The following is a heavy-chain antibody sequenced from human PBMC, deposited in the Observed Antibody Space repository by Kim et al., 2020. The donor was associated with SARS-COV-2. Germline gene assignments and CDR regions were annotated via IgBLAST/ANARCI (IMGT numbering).Heavy chain of an antibody. CDR1: GFTFSSYS. V-gene: IGHV3-21*01. Sequence: GGSLRLSCAASGFTFSSYSMNWVRQAPGKGLEWVSSISSSSSYIYYADSVKGRFTISRDNAKNSLYLQMNSLRAEDTAVYYCARGILETNYYYYGMDVWGQGTTVTVSS. J-gene: IGHJ6*02. D-gene: IGHD3-3*01. CDR2: ISSSSSYI. CDR3: ARGILETNYYYYGMDV.